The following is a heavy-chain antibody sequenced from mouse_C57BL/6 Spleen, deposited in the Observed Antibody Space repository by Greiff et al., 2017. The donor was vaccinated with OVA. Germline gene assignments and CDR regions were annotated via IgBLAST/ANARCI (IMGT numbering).Heavy chain of an antibody. CDR3: TSYDGYYETFAY. J-gene: IGHJ3*01. CDR1: GFNIKDDY. CDR2: IDPENGDT. V-gene: IGHV14-4*01. Sequence: VQLQQSGAELVRPGASVKLSCTASGFNIKDDYMHWVKQRPEQGLEWIGWIDPENGDTEYASKVQGKATITADTSSNTAYLQLSSLTSEDTAVYYCTSYDGYYETFAYWGQGTLVTVAA. D-gene: IGHD2-3*01.